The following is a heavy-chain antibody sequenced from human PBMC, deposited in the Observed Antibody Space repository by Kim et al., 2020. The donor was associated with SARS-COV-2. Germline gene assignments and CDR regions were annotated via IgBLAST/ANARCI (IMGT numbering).Heavy chain of an antibody. Sequence: SETLSLTCAVYGGSFSGYYWSWIRQPPGKGLEWIGEINHSGSTNYNPSLKSRVTISVDTSKNQFSLKLSSVTAADTAVYYCAKGIAAAGTPSFDYWGQGTLVTVSS. CDR2: INHSGST. J-gene: IGHJ4*02. CDR1: GGSFSGYY. D-gene: IGHD6-13*01. V-gene: IGHV4-34*01. CDR3: AKGIAAAGTPSFDY.